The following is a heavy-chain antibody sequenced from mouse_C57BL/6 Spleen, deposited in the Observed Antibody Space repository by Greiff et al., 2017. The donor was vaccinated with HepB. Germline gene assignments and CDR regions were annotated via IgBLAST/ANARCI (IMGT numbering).Heavy chain of an antibody. CDR1: GYTFTSYW. CDR3: ARSGLRQSSYYCDMDY. V-gene: IGHV1-53*01. Sequence: QVQLQQPGTELVKPGASVKLSCKASGYTFTSYWMHWVKQRPGQGLEWIGNINPSNGGTNYNEKFKSKSTLTVDNSSSTAYMQLSSLTSEDSAVYYCARSGLRQSSYYCDMDYWGQGTSVTVSS. CDR2: INPSNGGT. D-gene: IGHD1-1*01. J-gene: IGHJ4*01.